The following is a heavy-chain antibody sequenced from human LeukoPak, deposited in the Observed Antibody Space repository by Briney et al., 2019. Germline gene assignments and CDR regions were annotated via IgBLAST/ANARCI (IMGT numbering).Heavy chain of an antibody. D-gene: IGHD6-13*01. J-gene: IGHJ4*02. V-gene: IGHV1-69*13. CDR2: IIPIFGTA. CDR3: ARGGSSWYDY. CDR1: GGTFSSYA. Sequence: ASVKVSCKASGGTFSSYAISWVRQAPGQGLEWMGGIIPIFGTANYAQKFQGRVTITADESTSTAYMELSSLRPEDTAVYYCARGGSSWYDYWGQGTLVTVSS.